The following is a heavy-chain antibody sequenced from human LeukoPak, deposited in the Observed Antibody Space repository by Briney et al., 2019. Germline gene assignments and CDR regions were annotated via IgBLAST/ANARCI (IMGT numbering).Heavy chain of an antibody. J-gene: IGHJ5*02. Sequence: SETLSLICSVTGGFLSSSNYYWAWIRPPPGEGLEWIGTVYYSGRTDYRPSLRGRVTVSMDTSKNQFSLKLNSVTASDTAVYYCAREGTRWSDENWFDPWGQGTLVIVSS. V-gene: IGHV4-39*07. CDR1: GGFLSSSNYY. CDR3: AREGTRWSDENWFDP. CDR2: VYYSGRT. D-gene: IGHD2-15*01.